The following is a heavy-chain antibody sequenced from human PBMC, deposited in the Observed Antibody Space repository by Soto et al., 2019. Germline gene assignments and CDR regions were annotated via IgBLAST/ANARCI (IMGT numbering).Heavy chain of an antibody. CDR1: GFTFSNYA. D-gene: IGHD2-15*01. CDR2: IGDSGGRT. J-gene: IGHJ4*02. CDR3: VRARQHCSPYNCYTADY. Sequence: EVQLLESGGGLVQPGGSLRLSCAASGFTFSNYAMSWVRQAPGKGLEWVSGIGDSGGRTNYADSVKGRFTISRDNSKNPVPPQNSRLRTQDKGVVYCVRARQHCSPYNCYTADYWGQGTLVTVSS. V-gene: IGHV3-23*01.